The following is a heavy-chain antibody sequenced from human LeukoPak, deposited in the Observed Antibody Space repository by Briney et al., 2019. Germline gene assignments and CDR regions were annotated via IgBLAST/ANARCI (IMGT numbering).Heavy chain of an antibody. Sequence: GESLRLSCAASGFTFSSYSMNWVRQAPGKGLEWVSSISGSSSYINYADSVKGRFTISRDNAQNSLFLQLNSLRAEDTAVYYCARDPYSSGWYKDAFDIWGQGTMVTVSS. J-gene: IGHJ3*02. CDR2: ISGSSSYI. V-gene: IGHV3-21*01. D-gene: IGHD6-19*01. CDR1: GFTFSSYS. CDR3: ARDPYSSGWYKDAFDI.